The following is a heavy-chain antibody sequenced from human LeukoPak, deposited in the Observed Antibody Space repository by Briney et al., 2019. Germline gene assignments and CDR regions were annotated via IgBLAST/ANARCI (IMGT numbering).Heavy chain of an antibody. CDR1: GGSISSYY. Sequence: PSETLSLTCTVSGGSISSYYWSWIRQPPGKGLEWIGYIYYSGSTNYNPSLKSRVTISVDTSKNQFSLKLNSVTAADTAVYYCARHVRKRGIAAAGSPGWFDPWGQGTLVTVSS. CDR3: ARHVRKRGIAAAGSPGWFDP. V-gene: IGHV4-59*08. D-gene: IGHD6-13*01. CDR2: IYYSGST. J-gene: IGHJ5*02.